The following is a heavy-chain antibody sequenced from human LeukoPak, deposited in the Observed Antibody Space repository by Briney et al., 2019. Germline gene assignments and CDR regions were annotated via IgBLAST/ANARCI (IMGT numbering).Heavy chain of an antibody. CDR3: ARAGRYCSSTSCYHNWFDP. J-gene: IGHJ5*02. CDR2: IVPIFGTA. Sequence: ASVTVSCKASGGTFSSYAISWVRQAPGQGLEWMGGIVPIFGTANYAQKFQGRVTITTDESTSTAYMELSSLRSEDTAVYYCARAGRYCSSTSCYHNWFDPWGQGTLVTVSS. D-gene: IGHD2-2*01. V-gene: IGHV1-69*05. CDR1: GGTFSSYA.